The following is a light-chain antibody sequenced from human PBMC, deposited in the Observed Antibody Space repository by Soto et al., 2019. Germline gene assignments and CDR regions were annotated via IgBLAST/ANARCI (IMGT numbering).Light chain of an antibody. Sequence: DIQLTQSPSFLSASVGDRVTITCRASQGIDSYLAWYQQKPGKAPNVLIYGASTLQSGVTSRFSGSGSGTEFTLGISSLQPEYFATYYCQQLHSYPLTFAGATKVAIK. V-gene: IGKV1-9*01. CDR1: QGIDSY. CDR2: GAS. CDR3: QQLHSYPLT. J-gene: IGKJ4*01.